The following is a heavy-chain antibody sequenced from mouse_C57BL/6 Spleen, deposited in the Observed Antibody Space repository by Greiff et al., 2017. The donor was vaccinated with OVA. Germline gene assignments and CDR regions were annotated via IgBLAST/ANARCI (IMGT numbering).Heavy chain of an antibody. D-gene: IGHD4-1*01. V-gene: IGHV1-52*01. CDR1: GYTFTSYW. CDR3: AASGTKAWFAY. J-gene: IGHJ3*01. CDR2: IDPSDSET. Sequence: VQLQQPGAELVRPGSSVKLSCKASGYTFTSYWMHWVKQRPIQGLEWIGNIDPSDSETHYNQKFKDKATLTVDKSSSTAYMQLSSLTSEDSAVYYCAASGTKAWFAYWGQGTLVTVSA.